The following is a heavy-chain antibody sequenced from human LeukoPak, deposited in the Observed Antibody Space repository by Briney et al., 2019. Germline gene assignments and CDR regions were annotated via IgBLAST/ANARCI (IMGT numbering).Heavy chain of an antibody. J-gene: IGHJ4*02. CDR2: IYYSGNT. CDR3: ARQTGSGLFILP. Sequence: SETLSLTCTVSGVSISSSNSYWGWIRQPPGKGLKWIGSIYYSGNTYYNASLKSQVSISIDTSKNQFSLRLTSVTAADTAVYYCARQTGSGLFILPGGQGTLVTVSS. V-gene: IGHV4-39*01. CDR1: GVSISSSNSY. D-gene: IGHD3/OR15-3a*01.